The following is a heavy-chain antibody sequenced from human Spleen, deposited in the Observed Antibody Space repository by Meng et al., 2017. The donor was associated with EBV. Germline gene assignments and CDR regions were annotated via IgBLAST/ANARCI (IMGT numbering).Heavy chain of an antibody. D-gene: IGHD3-22*01. J-gene: IGHJ4*02. CDR3: ARESRDHYDTTDA. CDR1: GVSISSSNW. CDR2: IYYSGST. Sequence: QGHVQGTGPGLVKPSGTLSLTCAVSGVSISSSNWWSWVRQPPGKGLEWIGNIYYSGSTNYNPSLQSRVTISRDTSKNHFSLRLNSVTAADTAVYYCARESRDHYDTTDAWGQGTLVTVSS. V-gene: IGHV4-4*02.